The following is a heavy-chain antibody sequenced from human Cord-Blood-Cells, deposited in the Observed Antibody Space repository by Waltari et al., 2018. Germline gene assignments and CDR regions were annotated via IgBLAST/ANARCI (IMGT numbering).Heavy chain of an antibody. CDR2: IYYSGST. J-gene: IGHJ2*01. Sequence: QLQLQESGPGLVKPSETLSLTCTVSGGSISSSSYYWGWIRQPPGKGLEWIGSIYYSGSTYYNPSLKSRVTISVDTSKNQCSLKLSSVTAADTAVYYCARHPNDMGSGSYYNWYFDLWGRGTLVTVSS. V-gene: IGHV4-39*01. CDR1: GGSISSSSYY. D-gene: IGHD3-10*01. CDR3: ARHPNDMGSGSYYNWYFDL.